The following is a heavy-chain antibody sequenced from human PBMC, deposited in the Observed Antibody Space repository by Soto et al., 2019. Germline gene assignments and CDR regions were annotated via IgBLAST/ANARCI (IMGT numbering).Heavy chain of an antibody. V-gene: IGHV3-23*01. Sequence: GGSLRLSCAASGFTFSSYAMSWVRQAPGKGLEWVSAISGSGGSTYYADSVKGRFTISRDNSKNTLYLQMNSLRAEDTAVYYCAKSGPSRVVVTAIHFDYWGQGTLVTVSS. J-gene: IGHJ4*02. D-gene: IGHD2-21*02. CDR1: GFTFSSYA. CDR3: AKSGPSRVVVTAIHFDY. CDR2: ISGSGGST.